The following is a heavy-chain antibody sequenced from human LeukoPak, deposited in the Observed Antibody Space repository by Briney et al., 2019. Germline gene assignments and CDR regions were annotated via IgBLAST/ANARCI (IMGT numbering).Heavy chain of an antibody. Sequence: GGSLRLSCAASGFTFSGYWMTWFRQTPLKGPEWVGNIKYDGSETYYLDSVKGRFTISRDNAKNSLYLQMNSLRVEDTAVYYCARDYVWGSSESDYWGQGTLVTVSS. D-gene: IGHD7-27*01. CDR2: IKYDGSET. V-gene: IGHV3-7*01. J-gene: IGHJ4*02. CDR3: ARDYVWGSSESDY. CDR1: GFTFSGYW.